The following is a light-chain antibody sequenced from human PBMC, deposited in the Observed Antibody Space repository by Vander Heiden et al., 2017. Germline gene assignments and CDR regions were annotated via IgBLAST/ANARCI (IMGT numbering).Light chain of an antibody. CDR3: QQDGSSPRT. V-gene: IGKV3-20*01. CDR2: GAS. Sequence: SPGTLSLSPGERATLSCRASQSVSSSYLAWYQQKPGQAPRLLIYGASSRATGIPDRFSGSGSGTDFTLTISILEPEDFAVYYCQQDGSSPRTFGQGTKVEIK. J-gene: IGKJ1*01. CDR1: QSVSSSY.